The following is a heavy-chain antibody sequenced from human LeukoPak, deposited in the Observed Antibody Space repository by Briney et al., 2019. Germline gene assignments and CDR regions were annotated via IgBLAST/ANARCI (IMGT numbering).Heavy chain of an antibody. D-gene: IGHD6-19*01. CDR3: AREQQWPVSGYGMDV. J-gene: IGHJ6*02. CDR2: INPNSGGT. CDR1: GYTFTGYY. Sequence: GASVKVSCKASGYTFTGYYMHWVRQAPGQGLEWMGWINPNSGGTNYAQKFQGWVTMTRDTSISTAYMELSRLRSDDTAVYYCAREQQWPVSGYGMDVWGQGTTVTVSS. V-gene: IGHV1-2*04.